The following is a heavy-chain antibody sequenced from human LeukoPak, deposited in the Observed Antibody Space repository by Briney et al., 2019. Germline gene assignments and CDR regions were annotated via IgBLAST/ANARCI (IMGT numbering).Heavy chain of an antibody. J-gene: IGHJ4*02. CDR3: AKRGGTLYSGYDWGSFDY. CDR1: GGTFSSYA. V-gene: IGHV1-69*13. Sequence: SVKVSCKASGGTFSSYAISWVRQAPGQGLEWMGGIIPIFGTANYAQKFQGRVTITADESTSTAYMELSSLRSEDTAVYYCAKRGGTLYSGYDWGSFDYWGQGTLVTVSS. D-gene: IGHD5-12*01. CDR2: IIPIFGTA.